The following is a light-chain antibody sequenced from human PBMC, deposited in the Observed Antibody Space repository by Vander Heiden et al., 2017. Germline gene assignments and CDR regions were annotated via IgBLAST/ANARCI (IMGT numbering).Light chain of an antibody. V-gene: IGKV1-9*01. CDR3: QQLYA. J-gene: IGKJ5*01. CDR2: AAS. Sequence: DIQLTQSPSFLSASVGDRVTITCRASQGISSYLAWDQQKPGKAPKLLIYAASTLQSGVPSRFSGSGSETEFTLTISSLQPEDFATYYCQQLYAFGQGTRLEIK. CDR1: QGISSY.